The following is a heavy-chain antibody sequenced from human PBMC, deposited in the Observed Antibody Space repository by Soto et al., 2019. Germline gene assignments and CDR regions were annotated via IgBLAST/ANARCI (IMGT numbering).Heavy chain of an antibody. D-gene: IGHD3-22*01. J-gene: IGHJ4*02. Sequence: HPGGSLRLSCAASGFTFTNAWFNWVRQAPGKGLEWVAVISYDGSHKASADSVKGRFAISRDNSKNTLFLQMSSLRVEDTAVYYCAKDIAYYYDSSAQFDYWGQGTLVTVSS. V-gene: IGHV3-30*18. CDR2: ISYDGSHK. CDR1: GFTFTNAW. CDR3: AKDIAYYYDSSAQFDY.